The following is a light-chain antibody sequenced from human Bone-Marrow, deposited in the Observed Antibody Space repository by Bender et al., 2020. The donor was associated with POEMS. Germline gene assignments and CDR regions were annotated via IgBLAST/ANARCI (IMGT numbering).Light chain of an antibody. Sequence: QSVLTQPPSASGTPGQRVTISCSGSSSNIGGNAVNWWQQLPGTAPKLLIYNNENRPSGVPDRISGSKSGTSASLAITGLQAEDEADYYCQSYDISLSGWVFGGGTKLTAL. CDR2: NNE. J-gene: IGLJ3*02. V-gene: IGLV1-40*01. CDR3: QSYDISLSGWV. CDR1: SSNIGGNA.